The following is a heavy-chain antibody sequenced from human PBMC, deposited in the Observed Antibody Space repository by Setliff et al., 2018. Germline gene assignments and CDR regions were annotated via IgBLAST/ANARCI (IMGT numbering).Heavy chain of an antibody. CDR3: ARGGRISYRPSSSWYILDY. J-gene: IGHJ4*02. Sequence: TSETLSLTCAVYGGSFSGYYWSWIRQPPGKGLEWIGEINHSGSTNCNPSLKSRVTISVDTSKNQFSLKLSSVTAADTAVYYCARGGRISYRPSSSWYILDYWGQGTLVTVSS. D-gene: IGHD6-13*01. CDR2: INHSGST. V-gene: IGHV4-34*01. CDR1: GGSFSGYY.